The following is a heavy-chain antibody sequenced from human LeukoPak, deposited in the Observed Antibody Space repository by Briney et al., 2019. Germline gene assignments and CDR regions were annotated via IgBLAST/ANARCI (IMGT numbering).Heavy chain of an antibody. J-gene: IGHJ3*02. CDR1: GGSISSYY. V-gene: IGHV4-59*12. CDR3: ARIETGAFDI. Sequence: SETLSLTCTVSGGSISSYYWSWIRQSPEKGLEWIGCIYYNGSTNYNPSLRSRVTISVDTSKNQFSLKLSSVTAADTAVYYCARIETGAFDIWGQGTMVTVSS. CDR2: IYYNGST.